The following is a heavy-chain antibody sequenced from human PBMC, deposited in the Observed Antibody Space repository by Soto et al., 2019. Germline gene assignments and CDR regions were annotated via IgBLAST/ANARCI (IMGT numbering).Heavy chain of an antibody. CDR3: ARDNGDLRPDTDDYYGMDV. J-gene: IGHJ6*02. V-gene: IGHV3-66*01. D-gene: IGHD6-6*01. CDR2: IYSGGYT. CDR1: GFTVNSNY. Sequence: EVQLVESGGGLVQPGGSLRLSCVASGFTVNSNYMSWVRQAPGKGLDWVSIIYSGGYTHYSDSVRGRFTISRDNFNNTLYLQMNSLRVEDTAVYYCARDNGDLRPDTDDYYGMDVWGQGTTVTVSS.